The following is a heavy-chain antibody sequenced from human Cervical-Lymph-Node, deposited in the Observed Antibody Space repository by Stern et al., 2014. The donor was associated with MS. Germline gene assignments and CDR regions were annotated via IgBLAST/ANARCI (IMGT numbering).Heavy chain of an antibody. CDR1: GFTFSSNA. V-gene: IGHV3-23*04. CDR3: ARDFYIAVVPVAFFDN. Sequence: EVQLVESGGGLVQPGGSLRLSCAASGFTFSSNAMSWVRQAPGRGLEWVSSISNSGFSTYYADSVKGRFTISRDNSKNTQYLQMNSLRDEDTAVYYCARDFYIAVVPVAFFDNWGQGTLVTVSS. D-gene: IGHD2-2*01. J-gene: IGHJ4*02. CDR2: ISNSGFST.